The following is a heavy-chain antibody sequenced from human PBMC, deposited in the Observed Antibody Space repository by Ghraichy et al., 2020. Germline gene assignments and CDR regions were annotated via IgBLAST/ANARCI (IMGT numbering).Heavy chain of an antibody. CDR2: IYHSGIT. Sequence: SETLSLTCAVSGGSISTSNWWSWVRPPPGKGLEWIGEIYHSGITNSTPSLKSRVTISVDKSKNQFSLKLTSVTAADTAVYYCAGRRLGFCSGGSCHDYWAQGTLVTVSS. J-gene: IGHJ4*02. CDR3: AGRRLGFCSGGSCHDY. V-gene: IGHV4-4*02. CDR1: GGSISTSNW. D-gene: IGHD2-15*01.